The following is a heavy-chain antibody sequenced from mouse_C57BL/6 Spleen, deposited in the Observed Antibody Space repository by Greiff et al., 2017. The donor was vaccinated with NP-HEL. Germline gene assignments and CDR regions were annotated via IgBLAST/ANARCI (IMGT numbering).Heavy chain of an antibody. J-gene: IGHJ4*01. Sequence: VQLQQSGAELVRPGASVKVSCKASGYAFTNYLIDWVKQRPGQGLEWIGVINPRSGGTNYNEKFKGKATLTADKSSSTAYMQLRSLTAEDSAVYFCARSRRYYCYLDYWGQGTSVTVSS. CDR1: GYAFTNYL. D-gene: IGHD1-2*01. V-gene: IGHV1-54*01. CDR2: INPRSGGT. CDR3: ARSRRYYCYLDY.